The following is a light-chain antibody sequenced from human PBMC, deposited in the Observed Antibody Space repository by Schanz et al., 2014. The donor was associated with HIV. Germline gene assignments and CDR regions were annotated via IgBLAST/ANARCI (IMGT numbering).Light chain of an antibody. V-gene: IGKV3D-15*01. CDR2: GAS. J-gene: IGKJ1*01. Sequence: EIVMTQSPVTLSVSPGERATLSCRASQSVNNNLAWYQQKSGQPPRLLIYGASTRATGIPARFSGSGSGTDFTLTISSLQSEDFAVYYCQQYDTWPRTFGHGTKVDIK. CDR3: QQYDTWPRT. CDR1: QSVNNN.